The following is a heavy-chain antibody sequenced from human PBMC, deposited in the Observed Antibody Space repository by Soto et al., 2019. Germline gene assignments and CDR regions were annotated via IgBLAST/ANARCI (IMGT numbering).Heavy chain of an antibody. CDR2: ISYDGSNK. J-gene: IGHJ4*02. Sequence: GGSLRLSCAASGFTFSSYGMHWVRQAPGKGLEWVAVISYDGSNKYYADSVKGRFTISRDNSKNTLYLQMNSLRAEDTAVYYCAKLYGDYAWGQGALVTVSS. CDR1: GFTFSSYG. D-gene: IGHD4-17*01. CDR3: AKLYGDYA. V-gene: IGHV3-30*18.